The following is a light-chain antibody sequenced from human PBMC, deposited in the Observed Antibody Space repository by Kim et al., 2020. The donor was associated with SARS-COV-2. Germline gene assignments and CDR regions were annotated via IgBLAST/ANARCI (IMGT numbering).Light chain of an antibody. Sequence: DIQMTQSPSTLSASIGDRVTITCRASRNIATWVAWYQQKPGEAPRLVIYKASNLKSGVPSRFSGSGSGTEFTLTNDSLQADDLATYYCQQYKSYPWTFGQGTKVEIK. V-gene: IGKV1-5*03. CDR3: QQYKSYPWT. CDR2: KAS. CDR1: RNIATW. J-gene: IGKJ1*01.